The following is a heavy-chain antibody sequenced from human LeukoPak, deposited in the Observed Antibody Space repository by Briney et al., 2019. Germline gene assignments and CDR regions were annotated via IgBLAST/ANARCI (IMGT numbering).Heavy chain of an antibody. D-gene: IGHD3-10*01. CDR2: INHSGST. J-gene: IGHJ4*02. V-gene: IGHV4-34*01. Sequence: SETLSLTCAVYGGSFSGYYWSWIRQPPGKGLEWIGEINHSGSTNYNPSLKSRVTISVDTSKNQFSLKLSSVTAADTAVYYCARGKGFITMVRGVFYYFDYWGQGTLVTVSS. CDR1: GGSFSGYY. CDR3: ARGKGFITMVRGVFYYFDY.